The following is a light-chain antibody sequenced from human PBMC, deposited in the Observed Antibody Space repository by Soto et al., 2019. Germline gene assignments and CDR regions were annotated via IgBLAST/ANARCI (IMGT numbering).Light chain of an antibody. Sequence: MSRSPATLSASVRERVTLSCRASQSVRNNLAWYQQNPGQAPRLLIYGASARATGIPARFSGSGSGTEFTLTISSLQSEDFAVYYCQHHNIWPLTFGQGTMVDIK. CDR2: GAS. J-gene: IGKJ1*01. V-gene: IGKV3-15*01. CDR3: QHHNIWPLT. CDR1: QSVRNN.